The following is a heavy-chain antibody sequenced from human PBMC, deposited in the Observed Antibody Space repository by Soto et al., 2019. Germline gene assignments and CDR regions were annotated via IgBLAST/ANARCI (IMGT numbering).Heavy chain of an antibody. V-gene: IGHV1-18*04. Sequence: ASVKVSCKASGYIFTSYYIHWVRQAPGQGLEWMGWISAYNGNTNYAQKLQGRVTMTTDTSTSTAYMELRSLRSDDTAVYYCARVDYYGSGSYWHYYYGMDVWGQGTTVTVSS. D-gene: IGHD3-10*01. CDR1: GYIFTSYY. J-gene: IGHJ6*02. CDR2: ISAYNGNT. CDR3: ARVDYYGSGSYWHYYYGMDV.